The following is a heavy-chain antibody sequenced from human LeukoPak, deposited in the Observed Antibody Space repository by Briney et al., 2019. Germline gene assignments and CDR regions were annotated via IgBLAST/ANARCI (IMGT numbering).Heavy chain of an antibody. V-gene: IGHV3-23*01. J-gene: IGHJ4*01. CDR1: GFTFSSYA. Sequence: GGSLRLSCAASGFTFSSYAMSWVPQAPGKGLEWVSAISGSGGSTYYADSVKGRFTNSGDNSKNTLYLQMNSLRAEDTPVYFCAKKYYESSGYFDYWGQGTPVTVSS. CDR2: ISGSGGST. CDR3: AKKYYESSGYFDY. D-gene: IGHD3-22*01.